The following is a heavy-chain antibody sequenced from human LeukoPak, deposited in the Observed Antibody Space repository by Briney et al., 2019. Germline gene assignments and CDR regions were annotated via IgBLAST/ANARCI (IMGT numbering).Heavy chain of an antibody. V-gene: IGHV4-61*02. CDR3: ARDHRYCSSTSCYIGFDY. CDR1: GASISSGSYY. Sequence: TLPLTCTVSGASISSGSYYWSWIRQPAGKGLEWIGRIYTSGSTNYNPSLKSRVTISVDTSKNQFSLKLSSVTAADTAVYYCARDHRYCSSTSCYIGFDYWGQGTLVTVSS. CDR2: IYTSGST. D-gene: IGHD2-2*02. J-gene: IGHJ4*02.